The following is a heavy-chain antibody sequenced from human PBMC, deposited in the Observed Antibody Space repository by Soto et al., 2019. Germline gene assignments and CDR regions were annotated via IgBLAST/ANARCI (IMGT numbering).Heavy chain of an antibody. CDR1: GFTFSSYA. J-gene: IGHJ4*02. V-gene: IGHV3-30-3*01. CDR3: AREEDSSGYYYGDS. CDR2: ISYDGSNK. D-gene: IGHD3-22*01. Sequence: QVQLVESGGGVVQPGRSLRLSCAASGFTFSSYAMHWVRQAPGKGLEWVAVISYDGSNKYYADSVKGRFTISRDNSKNTLYLQMNSLRAEDTAVYYCAREEDSSGYYYGDSWGQGTLVTVSS.